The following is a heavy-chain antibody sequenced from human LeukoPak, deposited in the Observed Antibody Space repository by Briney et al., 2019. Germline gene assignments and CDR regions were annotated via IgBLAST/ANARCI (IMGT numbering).Heavy chain of an antibody. V-gene: IGHV3-7*01. D-gene: IGHD2/OR15-2a*01. Sequence: GGSLRLSCAASGFTVSRYWLSWVRQAAGKGVEWVANIKQDGSEKYYVDSVKGRFTISTDKANTSLYLQMHSLRPEATAVSYCASYFSEQAHDAFDIWGQGTMVTVSS. J-gene: IGHJ3*02. CDR3: ASYFSEQAHDAFDI. CDR2: IKQDGSEK. CDR1: GFTVSRYW.